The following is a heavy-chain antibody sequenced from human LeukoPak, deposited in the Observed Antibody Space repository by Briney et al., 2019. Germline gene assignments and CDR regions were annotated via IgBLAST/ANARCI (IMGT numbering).Heavy chain of an antibody. CDR3: ARDFKYSSSRAAGY. CDR2: ISGYNGNT. Sequence: ASVKVSCKASGYNLNDYVITWVRQAPGQGLEWMGWISGYNGNTYHAPNLQDRITVTADTSTSTAYLEVKSLTSDDTAMYYCARDFKYSSSRAAGYWGQGTLVTVSS. J-gene: IGHJ4*02. V-gene: IGHV1-18*01. CDR1: GYNLNDYV. D-gene: IGHD6-6*01.